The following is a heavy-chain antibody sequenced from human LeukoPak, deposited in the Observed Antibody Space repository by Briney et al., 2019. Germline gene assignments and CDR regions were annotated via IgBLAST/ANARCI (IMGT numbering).Heavy chain of an antibody. Sequence: SQTLSLTCTVSGGSISSGSYYWSWIRQPAGKALEWIGRIYTSGSTNYNPSLKSRVTISVDTSKNQFSLKLSSVTAADTAVYYCARSGSYYGDYWGQGTLVTVSS. CDR2: IYTSGST. CDR3: ARSGSYYGDY. D-gene: IGHD1-26*01. V-gene: IGHV4-61*02. J-gene: IGHJ4*02. CDR1: GGSISSGSYY.